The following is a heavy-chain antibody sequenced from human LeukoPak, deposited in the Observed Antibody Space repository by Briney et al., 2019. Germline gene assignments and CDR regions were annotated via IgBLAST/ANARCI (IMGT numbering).Heavy chain of an antibody. CDR2: IYWDDDK. J-gene: IGHJ4*02. CDR1: GDSISTYYW. D-gene: IGHD2-21*02. V-gene: IGHV2-5*08. Sequence: TLSLTCTVSGDSISTYYWSWIRQPPGKALEWLALIYWDDDKRYSPSLKSRLTITKDTSKNQVVLTMTNMDPVDTATYYCAHAYCGGDCYSFRYFDYWGQGTLVTVSS. CDR3: AHAYCGGDCYSFRYFDY.